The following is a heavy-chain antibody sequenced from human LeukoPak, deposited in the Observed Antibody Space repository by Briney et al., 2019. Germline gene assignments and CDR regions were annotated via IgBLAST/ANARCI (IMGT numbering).Heavy chain of an antibody. J-gene: IGHJ4*02. Sequence: GGSLRLSCAASGFTFSSYSMNWVRQAPGKGLEWVSYISGSSSTIYYADSVKGRFTISRDNAKNSLYLQMNSLRAEDTAVYYCARQTCGDLECDDYWGQGTLVTVSS. D-gene: IGHD4-17*01. V-gene: IGHV3-48*01. CDR2: ISGSSSTI. CDR3: ARQTCGDLECDDY. CDR1: GFTFSSYS.